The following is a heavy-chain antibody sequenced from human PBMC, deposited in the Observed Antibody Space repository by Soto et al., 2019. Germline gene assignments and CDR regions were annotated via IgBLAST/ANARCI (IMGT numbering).Heavy chain of an antibody. Sequence: WWSLRLSCSASVFTVSSNYMSWVRQAPGKGLEWVSVIYSGGSTYYADSVRGRFTISRDNSKNTLYLQMKSLRAEDTAVYYCARDPPATRHGMDVWGQGTTVTVSS. J-gene: IGHJ6*02. CDR2: IYSGGST. CDR3: ARDPPATRHGMDV. CDR1: VFTVSSNY. V-gene: IGHV3-53*01.